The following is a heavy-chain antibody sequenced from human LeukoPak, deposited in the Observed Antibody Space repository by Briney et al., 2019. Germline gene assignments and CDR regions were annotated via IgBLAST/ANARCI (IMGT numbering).Heavy chain of an antibody. D-gene: IGHD3-10*01. V-gene: IGHV1-69*05. J-gene: IGHJ4*02. CDR3: ARVNFGDPPGSYFDY. Sequence: ASEKVSCKASGGTFSSYAISWVRQAPGQGLEWMGRIIPIFGTANYAQKFQGRVTITTDESTSTAYMELSSLRSEDTAVYYCARVNFGDPPGSYFDYWGQGTLVTVSS. CDR2: IIPIFGTA. CDR1: GGTFSSYA.